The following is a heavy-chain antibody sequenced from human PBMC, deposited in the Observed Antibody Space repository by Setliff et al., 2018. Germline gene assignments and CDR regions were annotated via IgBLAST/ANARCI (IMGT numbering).Heavy chain of an antibody. V-gene: IGHV4-59*01. CDR2: IYYSGNT. CDR1: GGSIRNYY. J-gene: IGHJ4*02. CDR3: ARGYYNFLSGYYTPYYFDY. Sequence: SETLSLTCTVSGGSIRNYYWSWIRQPPGKGLEWIGYIYYSGNTNYNPSLKSRVTISVDTSKNQFSLKLSPVTAADTAVYFCARGYYNFLSGYYTPYYFDYWGQGTLVTVSS. D-gene: IGHD3-3*01.